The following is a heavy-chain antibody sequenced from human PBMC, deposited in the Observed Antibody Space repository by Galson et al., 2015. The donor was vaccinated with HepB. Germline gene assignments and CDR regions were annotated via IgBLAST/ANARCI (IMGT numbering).Heavy chain of an antibody. V-gene: IGHV1-46*03. Sequence: SVKVSCKASGYTFTSYYMHWVRQAPGQGLEWMGIINPSGGSTSYAQKFQGRVTMTRDTSTSTVYMELSSLRSEDTAVYYCARGGGGDGYNYGYYYYYMDVWGKGTTVTVSS. CDR1: GYTFTSYY. J-gene: IGHJ6*03. CDR2: INPSGGST. CDR3: ARGGGGDGYNYGYYYYYMDV. D-gene: IGHD5-24*01.